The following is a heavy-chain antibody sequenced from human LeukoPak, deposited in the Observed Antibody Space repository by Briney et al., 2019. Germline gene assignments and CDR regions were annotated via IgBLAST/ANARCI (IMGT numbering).Heavy chain of an antibody. CDR3: ARGNDFWSGYRDFGY. CDR1: GGSFSGYY. CDR2: INHSGST. D-gene: IGHD3-3*01. V-gene: IGHV4-34*01. Sequence: PSETLSLTCAVYGGSFSGYYWSWLRQPPGKGLEWIGEINHSGSTNYNPSLKSRVTISVDTSKNQFSLKLSSVTAADTAVYYCARGNDFWSGYRDFGYWGQGTLVTVSS. J-gene: IGHJ4*02.